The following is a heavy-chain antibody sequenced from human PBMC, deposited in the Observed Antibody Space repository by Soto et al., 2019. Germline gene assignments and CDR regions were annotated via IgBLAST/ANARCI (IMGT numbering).Heavy chain of an antibody. CDR1: GYTFTGYY. J-gene: IGHJ4*02. Sequence: GASVKVSCKASGYTFTGYYMHWVRQAPGQGLEWMGWINLNSGGTNYAQKFQGRVTMTRDTSISTAYMELSRLRSDDTAVYYCARDIVLMVYAYDYWGQGTLVTSPQ. D-gene: IGHD2-8*01. CDR3: ARDIVLMVYAYDY. V-gene: IGHV1-2*02. CDR2: INLNSGGT.